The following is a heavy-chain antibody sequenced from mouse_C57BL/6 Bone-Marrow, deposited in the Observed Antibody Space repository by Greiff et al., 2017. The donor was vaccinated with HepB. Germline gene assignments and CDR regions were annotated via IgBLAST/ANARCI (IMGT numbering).Heavy chain of an antibody. CDR1: GFSLTSYG. D-gene: IGHD1-1*01. CDR2: IWGGGST. Sequence: QVQLQQSGPGLVQPSQSLSITCTVSGFSLTSYGVHWVRQSPGKGLEWLGVIWGGGSTDYNAAFISRLSISKDNSKSQVFFKMNSLQADDTAIYYCARIYSWYFDVWGTGTTVTVSS. CDR3: ARIYSWYFDV. J-gene: IGHJ1*03. V-gene: IGHV2-2*01.